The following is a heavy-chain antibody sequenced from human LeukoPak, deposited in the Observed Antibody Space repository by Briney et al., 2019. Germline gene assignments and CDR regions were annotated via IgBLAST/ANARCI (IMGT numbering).Heavy chain of an antibody. Sequence: GGSLRLSCAASGFIFSSYAMSWVRQAPGKGLEWVSAISGSGGSTDYADSVKGRFTISRDTSRNTLNLQMNGLRAEDTAIYYCAKDYDSRGYYFHHWGQGTLVTVSS. CDR2: ISGSGGST. D-gene: IGHD3-22*01. J-gene: IGHJ1*01. CDR1: GFIFSSYA. V-gene: IGHV3-23*01. CDR3: AKDYDSRGYYFHH.